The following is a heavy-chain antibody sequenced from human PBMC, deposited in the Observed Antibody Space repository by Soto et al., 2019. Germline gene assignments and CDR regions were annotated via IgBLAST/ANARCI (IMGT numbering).Heavy chain of an antibody. J-gene: IGHJ3*02. CDR3: GSVRTEPGAFDI. Sequence: ASVKVSCKVSGYTLTELSMHWVRQAPGKGLEWMGGFDPEDGETIYAQKFQGRVTMTEDTSTDTAYVELSSLRSEDTAVYYCGSVRTEPGAFDIWGQGTMVTVSS. CDR2: FDPEDGET. V-gene: IGHV1-24*01. D-gene: IGHD3-10*02. CDR1: GYTLTELS.